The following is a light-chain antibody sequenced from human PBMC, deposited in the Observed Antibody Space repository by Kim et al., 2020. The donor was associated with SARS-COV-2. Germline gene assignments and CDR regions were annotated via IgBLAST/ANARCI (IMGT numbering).Light chain of an antibody. CDR1: QSIGNY. V-gene: IGKV1-39*01. CDR2: LAS. J-gene: IGKJ1*01. CDR3: QESHNMAGT. Sequence: ASIGDRVTITCRASQSIGNYVNWYQQKPGKAPRLLVFLASTLERGVPPRFGGSGSGTDFTLTISSLEAEDVATYFCQESHNMAGTFGQGTKVDIK.